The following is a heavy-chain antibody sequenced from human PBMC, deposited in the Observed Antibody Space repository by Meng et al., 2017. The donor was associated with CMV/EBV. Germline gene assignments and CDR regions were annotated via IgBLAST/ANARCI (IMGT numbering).Heavy chain of an antibody. CDR1: GFTFSSYA. V-gene: IGHV3-23*01. CDR3: ASKFWSGFYYYGMDV. Sequence: GGSLRLSCAASGFTFSSYARSWVRQAPGKGLEWVSAISGSGGSTYYADSVKGRFTISRDNSKNTLYLQMNSLRAEDTAVYYCASKFWSGFYYYGMDVWGQGTTVTVSS. D-gene: IGHD3-3*01. J-gene: IGHJ6*02. CDR2: ISGSGGST.